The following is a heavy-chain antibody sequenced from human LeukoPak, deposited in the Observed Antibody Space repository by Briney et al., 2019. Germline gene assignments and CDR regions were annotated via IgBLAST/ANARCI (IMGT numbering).Heavy chain of an antibody. CDR3: ARDQSGWYGVFFDY. D-gene: IGHD6-19*01. CDR1: GFTFSSYS. Sequence: PGGSLRLSCAASGFTFSSYSMNWVRQAPGKGLEWVSSISSSSSYIYYADSVKGRFTISRDNAKNSLYLQMNSLRAEDTTVYYCARDQSGWYGVFFDYWGQGALLIVSS. J-gene: IGHJ4*02. CDR2: ISSSSSYI. V-gene: IGHV3-21*01.